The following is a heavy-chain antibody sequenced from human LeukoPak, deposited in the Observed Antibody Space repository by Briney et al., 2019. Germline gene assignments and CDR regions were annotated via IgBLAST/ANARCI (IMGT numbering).Heavy chain of an antibody. V-gene: IGHV4-59*01. CDR2: IYYSGST. J-gene: IGHJ6*02. CDR3: ARDAGSSWTKYGMDV. D-gene: IGHD6-13*01. Sequence: SETLSLTCTVSGGSLSSYYWSWIRQPPREGLEWIGYIYYSGSTNYNPSLKSRVTISVDTSKNHFSLKLSSVTAADTAVYYCARDAGSSWTKYGMDVWGQGTTVTVSS. CDR1: GGSLSSYY.